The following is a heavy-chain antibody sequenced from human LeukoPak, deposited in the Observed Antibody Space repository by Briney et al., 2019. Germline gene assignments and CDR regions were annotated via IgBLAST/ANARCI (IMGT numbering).Heavy chain of an antibody. V-gene: IGHV3-23*01. D-gene: IGHD3-22*01. CDR3: AKGSYYDSSGSFYFDY. CDR1: GFTFDDYA. J-gene: IGHJ4*02. CDR2: ISGSGDNT. Sequence: GGSLRLSCAASGFTFDDYAKSWVRQAPGKGLEWVSGISGSGDNTYYADSVKGRFTISRDNSKNTLYVQVNSLGTEDTAAYYCAKGSYYDSSGSFYFDYWGQGTLVTVSS.